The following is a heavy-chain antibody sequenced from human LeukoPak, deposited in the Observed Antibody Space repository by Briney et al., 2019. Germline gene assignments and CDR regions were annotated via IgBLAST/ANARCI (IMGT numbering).Heavy chain of an antibody. J-gene: IGHJ5*02. Sequence: SVKVSCKASGGTFSSYAISWVRQAPGQGLEWMGGIIPIFGTANYAQKFQGRVTITADESTSTAYMELSSLRSEDTAVYYCARYSRYYYASRGYYDNWFDPWGQGTLVTVSS. D-gene: IGHD3-22*01. CDR1: GGTFSSYA. V-gene: IGHV1-69*01. CDR3: ARYSRYYYASRGYYDNWFDP. CDR2: IIPIFGTA.